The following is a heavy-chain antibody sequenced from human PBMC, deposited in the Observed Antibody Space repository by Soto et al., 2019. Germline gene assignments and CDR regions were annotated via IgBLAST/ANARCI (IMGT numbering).Heavy chain of an antibody. CDR2: ITPFNGNT. D-gene: IGHD6-13*01. J-gene: IGHJ5*02. Sequence: SVKVSCKASGYTFTYRYLHWVRQAPGQALEWMGWITPFNGNTNYAQKFQDRVTITRDRSMSTAYMELSSLRSEDTAMYYCASSAAGTGWFDPWGQGTLVTVSS. CDR1: GYTFTYRY. CDR3: ASSAAGTGWFDP. V-gene: IGHV1-45*02.